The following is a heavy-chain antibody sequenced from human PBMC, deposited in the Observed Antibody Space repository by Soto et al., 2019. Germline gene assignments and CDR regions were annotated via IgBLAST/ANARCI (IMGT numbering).Heavy chain of an antibody. CDR3: ARHMDPTSTRYSSSWYIDWRADWFDP. D-gene: IGHD6-13*01. V-gene: IGHV4-39*01. Sequence: SETLSLTCTVSGGSISSSSYYWGWIRQPPGKGLEWIGSIYYSGSTYYNPSLKSRVTISVDTSKNQFSLKLSSVTAADTAVYYCARHMDPTSTRYSSSWYIDWRADWFDPWGQGTLVTVSS. CDR2: IYYSGST. CDR1: GGSISSSSYY. J-gene: IGHJ5*02.